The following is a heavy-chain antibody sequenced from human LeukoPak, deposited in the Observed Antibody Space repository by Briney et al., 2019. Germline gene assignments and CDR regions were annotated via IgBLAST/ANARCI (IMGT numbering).Heavy chain of an antibody. Sequence: QPGGSLRLSCAASGFTVSSNYMNWVRQAPGRGLKWVSVIYSGGNTYYADSVKGRFTISRDNSKNTLYLQMNSLRAEDTAVYYCARGPVDGYSYGFLDYWGQGTLVTVSS. D-gene: IGHD5-18*01. CDR2: IYSGGNT. CDR1: GFTVSSNY. V-gene: IGHV3-53*01. J-gene: IGHJ4*02. CDR3: ARGPVDGYSYGFLDY.